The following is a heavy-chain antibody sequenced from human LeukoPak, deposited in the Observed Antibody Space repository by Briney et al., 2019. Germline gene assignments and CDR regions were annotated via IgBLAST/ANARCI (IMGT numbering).Heavy chain of an antibody. V-gene: IGHV4-59*08. D-gene: IGHD5-18*01. Sequence: SETLSLTCTVSGGSISSYYWSWIRQPPGKGLEWIGYIYYSGSTNYNPSLKSRVTISVDTSKNQFSLKLSSVTAADTAVYYCASYSYGRKTPFDYWGQGTLVTVSS. J-gene: IGHJ4*02. CDR1: GGSISSYY. CDR3: ASYSYGRKTPFDY. CDR2: IYYSGST.